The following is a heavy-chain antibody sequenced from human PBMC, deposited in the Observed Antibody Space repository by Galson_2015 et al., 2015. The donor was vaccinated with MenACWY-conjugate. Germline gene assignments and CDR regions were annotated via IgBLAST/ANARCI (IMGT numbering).Heavy chain of an antibody. Sequence: SLRLSCAASGFTVSSNYMSWVRQAPGKGLEWVSVIYSGGSTYYADSVKGRFTISRDNSKNTLYLQMNSLRAEDTAVYYCAKDRLVRGVIYYFDYWGQGTLVTVSS. V-gene: IGHV3-53*01. J-gene: IGHJ4*02. D-gene: IGHD3-10*01. CDR1: GFTVSSNY. CDR3: AKDRLVRGVIYYFDY. CDR2: IYSGGST.